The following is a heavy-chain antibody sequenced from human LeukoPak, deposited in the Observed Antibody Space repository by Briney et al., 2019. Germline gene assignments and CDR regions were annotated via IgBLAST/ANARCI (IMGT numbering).Heavy chain of an antibody. CDR2: IGKSGDKI. V-gene: IGHV3-23*01. CDR1: GFTFRNYA. Sequence: GGSLRLSCAASGFTFRNYAMAWVRQAPGKGLEWVSGIGKSGDKISYGDSAKGRFTISRDNSESTLYLQMDSLRVEDTAVYYCADFGSGSYVFRYWGQGTLVTVSA. J-gene: IGHJ4*02. D-gene: IGHD3-10*01. CDR3: ADFGSGSYVFRY.